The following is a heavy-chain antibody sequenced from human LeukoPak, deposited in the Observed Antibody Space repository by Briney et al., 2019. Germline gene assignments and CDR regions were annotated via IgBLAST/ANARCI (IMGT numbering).Heavy chain of an antibody. V-gene: IGHV1-18*01. J-gene: IGHJ6*03. CDR2: INAYNGNT. CDR1: GYTFTSYI. CDR3: ARDRHIAAAVYYYYMDV. D-gene: IGHD6-13*01. Sequence: ASVKVSCKASGYTFTSYIISWARQAPGQGLEWMGWINAYNGNTDYAQRVQGRVTMTTDTSTSTAYMELRSLRSDDTAVYYCARDRHIAAAVYYYYMDVWGKGTPVTVSS.